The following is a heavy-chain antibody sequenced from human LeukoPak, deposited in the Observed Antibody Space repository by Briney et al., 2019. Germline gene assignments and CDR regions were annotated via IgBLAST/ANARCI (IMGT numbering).Heavy chain of an antibody. CDR2: ISYDGSNK. Sequence: GGSLRLSCAASGFTISSYGVHWVRQAPGKGLEWVAVISYDGSNKYYADSVKGRFTISRDNSKNTLYLQMNSLRAEDTAVYYCASESINLDYWGQGTLVTVSS. CDR3: ASESINLDY. CDR1: GFTISSYG. D-gene: IGHD5-12*01. J-gene: IGHJ4*02. V-gene: IGHV3-30*03.